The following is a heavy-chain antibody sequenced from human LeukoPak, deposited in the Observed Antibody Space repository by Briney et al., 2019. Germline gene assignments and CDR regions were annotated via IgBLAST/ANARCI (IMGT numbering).Heavy chain of an antibody. CDR1: GFTFRNYW. D-gene: IGHD6-19*01. V-gene: IGHV3-74*01. CDR3: ARDGYSSGWYSYYYMDV. Sequence: PGGSLRLSCAASGFTFRNYWMHWVRQAPGKGLMWVSHINSDGSSTRYADSVKGRFTISRDNANNTLYLQMNSLRAEDTAVYYCARDGYSSGWYSYYYMDVWGKGTTVTVSS. CDR2: INSDGSST. J-gene: IGHJ6*03.